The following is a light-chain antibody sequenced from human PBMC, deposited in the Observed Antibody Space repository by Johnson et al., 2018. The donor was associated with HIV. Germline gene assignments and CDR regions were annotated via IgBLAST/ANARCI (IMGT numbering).Light chain of an antibody. CDR3: GTVDSSLSAYV. J-gene: IGLJ1*01. CDR2: ENN. V-gene: IGLV1-51*02. CDR1: SSNIGNNY. Sequence: QSVLTQPPSVSAAPGQKVTISCSGSSSNIGNNYVSWYQQLPGTAPKLLIYENNRRPSGIPDRFSGAKSGTSATLGITGLQTGDEADYYCGTVDSSLSAYVFGTGMKVNV.